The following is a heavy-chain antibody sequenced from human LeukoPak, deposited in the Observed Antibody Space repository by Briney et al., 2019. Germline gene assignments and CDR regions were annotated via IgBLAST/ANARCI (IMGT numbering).Heavy chain of an antibody. CDR2: ISPSGSST. V-gene: IGHV3-21*01. CDR1: GFTFSSYT. D-gene: IGHD3-10*01. CDR3: VRDFLGESGAGGC. J-gene: IGHJ4*02. Sequence: KAGGSLRLSCAASGFTFSSYTMNWVRQAPGKGPEWVSSISPSGSSTYNADSLRGRFTISRDNAKDSVFLQMNSLRGEDTAVYYCVRDFLGESGAGGCWGQGTLVTVSS.